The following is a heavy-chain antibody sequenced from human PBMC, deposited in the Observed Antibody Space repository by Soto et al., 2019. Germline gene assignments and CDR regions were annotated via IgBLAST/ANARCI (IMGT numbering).Heavy chain of an antibody. CDR1: GFTVSTNY. Sequence: EVQLVESGGGLIQPGGSLRLSCAASGFTVSTNYMNWVRQAPGKRLEWVSVIYSGGSTYYADSVKGRFTISRDNSKNTLYLQMNSLGAEDTAVYYCAKQRKLEDTEMLTSGDAFDIWGQGTMVTVSS. J-gene: IGHJ3*02. CDR2: IYSGGST. V-gene: IGHV3-53*01. D-gene: IGHD5-18*01. CDR3: AKQRKLEDTEMLTSGDAFDI.